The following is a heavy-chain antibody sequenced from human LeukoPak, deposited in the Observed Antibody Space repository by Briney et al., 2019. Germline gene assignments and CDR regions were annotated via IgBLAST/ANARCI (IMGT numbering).Heavy chain of an antibody. CDR1: GFSLSSYA. J-gene: IGHJ3*02. D-gene: IGHD3-22*01. CDR3: AKDVLPGKKYYYDSSGYYPDAFDI. CDR2: ISGSGGST. Sequence: PGGSLRLSCAASGFSLSSYAMSWVRQAPGKGLEWVSAISGSGGSTYYADSVKGRFTISRDNSKNTLYLQMNSLRAEDTAVYYCAKDVLPGKKYYYDSSGYYPDAFDIWGQGTMVTVSS. V-gene: IGHV3-23*01.